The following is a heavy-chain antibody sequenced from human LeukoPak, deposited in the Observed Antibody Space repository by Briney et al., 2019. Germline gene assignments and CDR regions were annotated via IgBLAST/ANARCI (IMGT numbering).Heavy chain of an antibody. CDR1: GFTFGDYA. CDR2: IASETYGGTA. J-gene: IGHJ4*02. V-gene: IGHV3-49*04. CDR3: TRDQTPYY. Sequence: GGSLGLSCTASGFTFGDYAMTWVRQAPGKGLERVGFIASETYGGTAEYAASVKGRFTISRDDSKSIAYLQMNSLKTEDTAVYYCTRDQTPYYWGQGTLVTVSS.